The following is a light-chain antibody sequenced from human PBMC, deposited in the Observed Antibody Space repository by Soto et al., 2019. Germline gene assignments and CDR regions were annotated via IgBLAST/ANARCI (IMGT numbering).Light chain of an antibody. CDR3: QQSSSTPHT. CDR2: SAS. J-gene: IGKJ2*01. CDR1: QTINNY. Sequence: DIQMTQSPSSLSASLGDRVTITCRASQTINNYLHWYQQRPGEAPKLLIYSASNLQTGVPPRFSGSGSGTHFTLTISSLHPEDFATYYCQQSSSTPHTFGQGTIVEIK. V-gene: IGKV1-39*01.